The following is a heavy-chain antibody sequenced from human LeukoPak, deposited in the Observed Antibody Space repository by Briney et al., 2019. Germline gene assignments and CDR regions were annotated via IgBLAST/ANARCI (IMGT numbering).Heavy chain of an antibody. Sequence: SETVSLTCTVSGGSISSYYWSWIRQPAGKGLEWIGRIYTSGSTNYNPSLKSRVTMSVDTSKNQFSLKLSSVTAADTAVYYCASGPFPGYYYYYYYMDVWGKGTAVSVSS. D-gene: IGHD5-18*01. CDR2: IYTSGST. CDR1: GGSISSYY. CDR3: ASGPFPGYYYYYYYMDV. V-gene: IGHV4-4*07. J-gene: IGHJ6*03.